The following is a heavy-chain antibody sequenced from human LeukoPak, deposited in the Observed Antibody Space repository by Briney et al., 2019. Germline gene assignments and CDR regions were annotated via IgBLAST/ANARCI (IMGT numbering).Heavy chain of an antibody. D-gene: IGHD4-17*01. Sequence: GRSLRPSCAASGFTFSTYTMHWVRQTPGKGLEWVALISYDGNNKYYVDSVKGRFTISRDNSENTLYLQMNSLRVEDTAVYYCARDVAYGDYGLDYWGQGTLVTVSS. CDR3: ARDVAYGDYGLDY. CDR1: GFTFSTYT. CDR2: ISYDGNNK. V-gene: IGHV3-30*04. J-gene: IGHJ4*02.